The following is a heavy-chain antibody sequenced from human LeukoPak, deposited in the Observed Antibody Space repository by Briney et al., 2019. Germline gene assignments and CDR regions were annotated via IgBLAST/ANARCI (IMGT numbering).Heavy chain of an antibody. CDR2: IDNGGGST. V-gene: IGHV3-23*01. J-gene: IGHJ4*02. CDR1: GFTFSNAW. Sequence: GGSLRLSCAASGFTFSNAWMNWVRQAPGKGLEWVATIDNGGGSTHYADPVKGRFTISRDNSKNTLYLQMNSLRAEDTAVYYCARDEGAIHFDYWGQGTLVTVSS. D-gene: IGHD1-26*01. CDR3: ARDEGAIHFDY.